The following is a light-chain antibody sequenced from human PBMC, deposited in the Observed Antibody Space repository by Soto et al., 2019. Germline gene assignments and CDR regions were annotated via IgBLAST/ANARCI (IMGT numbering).Light chain of an antibody. CDR1: QGISSY. V-gene: IGKV1-8*01. CDR2: AAS. CDR3: QQYYSYPWT. Sequence: AIRMTQSPSSLSAYTRDRVTITCRASQGISSYLAWYQQKPGKAPKLLIYAASTLQSGVPSRFSGSGSGTDFTLTISCLQSEDFATYYCQQYYSYPWTFGQGT. J-gene: IGKJ1*01.